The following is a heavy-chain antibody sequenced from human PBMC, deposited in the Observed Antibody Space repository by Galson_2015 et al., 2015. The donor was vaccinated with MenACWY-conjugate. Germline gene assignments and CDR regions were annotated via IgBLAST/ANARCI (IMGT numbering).Heavy chain of an antibody. CDR1: GFTFRTYW. Sequence: SLRLSCAGSGFTFRTYWMHWVRQAPGKGLVWVSRISTDGSSTSYADSVKGRFTISRDNAKNTLYLQMSSLRAEDTAVYYCARDSRVGAPGTELDYWGQGTLVTVSS. CDR3: ARDSRVGAPGTELDY. D-gene: IGHD6-13*01. CDR2: ISTDGSST. V-gene: IGHV3-74*01. J-gene: IGHJ4*02.